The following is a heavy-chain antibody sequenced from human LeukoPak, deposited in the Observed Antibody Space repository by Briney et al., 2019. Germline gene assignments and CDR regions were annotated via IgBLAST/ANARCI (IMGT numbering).Heavy chain of an antibody. V-gene: IGHV3-48*01. CDR1: GFTFSSYS. CDR3: ARRNYVDILTGYYTTEYFYYMDV. J-gene: IGHJ6*03. Sequence: GGALRLSCAASGFTFSSYSMNSVRQAPGKGLEGVSYICSSSSTIYYVDSVNGRLTISRDNAKNSLYLKMTSPRAEDTAVYYCARRNYVDILTGYYTTEYFYYMDVWGKGTTVTVSS. CDR2: ICSSSSTI. D-gene: IGHD3-9*01.